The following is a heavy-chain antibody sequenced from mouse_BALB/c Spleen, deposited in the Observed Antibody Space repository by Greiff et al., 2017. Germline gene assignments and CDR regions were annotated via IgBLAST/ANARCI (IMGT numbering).Heavy chain of an antibody. CDR3: AREGGYDDWFAY. Sequence: QVQLKQSGPQLVRPGASVKISCKASGYSFTSYWMHWVKQRPGQGLEWIGMIDPSDSETRLNQKFKDKATLTVDKSSSTAYMQLSSPTSEDSAVYYCAREGGYDDWFAYWGQGTLVTVSA. D-gene: IGHD2-2*01. V-gene: IGHV1S126*01. CDR2: IDPSDSET. CDR1: GYSFTSYW. J-gene: IGHJ3*01.